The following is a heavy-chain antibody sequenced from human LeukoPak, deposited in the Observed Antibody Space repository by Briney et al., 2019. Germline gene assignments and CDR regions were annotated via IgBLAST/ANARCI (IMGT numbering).Heavy chain of an antibody. CDR3: AKSDSIVGATDFDY. CDR1: GFTFSSYG. V-gene: IGHV3-30*18. J-gene: IGHJ4*02. CDR2: ISYDGSNK. D-gene: IGHD1-26*01. Sequence: PGGSLRLSCAASGFTFSSYGMHWVRQAPGKGLEWVAVISYDGSNKYYADSVKGRFTISRDNSKNTLYLQMNSLRAEDTAVYYCAKSDSIVGATDFDYWGQGTLVTVSS.